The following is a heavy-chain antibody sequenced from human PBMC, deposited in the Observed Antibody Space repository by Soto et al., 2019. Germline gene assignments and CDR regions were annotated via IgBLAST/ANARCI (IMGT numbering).Heavy chain of an antibody. CDR2: IIPIFGTA. J-gene: IGHJ6*02. CDR3: ATPITYYYGMDV. Sequence: VQLVESGGGLVKPGGSLRLSCAASGFTFSSYAISWVRQAPGQGLEWMGGIIPIFGTANYAQKFQGRVTITADESTSTAYMELSSLRSEDTAVYYCATPITYYYGMDVWGQGTTVTVSS. CDR1: GFTFSSYA. V-gene: IGHV1-69*01. D-gene: IGHD1-20*01.